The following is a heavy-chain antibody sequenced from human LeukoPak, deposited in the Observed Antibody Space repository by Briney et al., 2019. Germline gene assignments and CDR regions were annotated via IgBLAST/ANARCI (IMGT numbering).Heavy chain of an antibody. J-gene: IGHJ6*02. CDR3: ARGSDISSWYYNGMDV. V-gene: IGHV3-23*01. D-gene: IGHD6-13*01. CDR2: MIAGGFT. CDR1: GFTFSAFA. Sequence: GGSLRLSCAASGFTFSAFAMSRVRQAPGKGLDWVSAMIAGGFTYYAHSVKGRFTISRDQSKNTVYLQMNSLRTEDTAVYYCARGSDISSWYYNGMDVWGQGTTVTVSS.